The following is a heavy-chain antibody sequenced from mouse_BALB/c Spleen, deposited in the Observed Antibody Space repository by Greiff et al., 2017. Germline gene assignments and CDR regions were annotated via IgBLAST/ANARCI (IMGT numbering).Heavy chain of an antibody. CDR3: ARAGLRRPSYWYFEV. CDR2: ISSGSSTI. V-gene: IGHV5-17*02. Sequence: EVQRVESGGGLVQPGGSRKLSCAASGFTFSSFGMHWVRQAPGKGLEWVAYISSGSSTIYYADTVKGRFTISRDNPKNTLFLQMTSLRSEDTAMYYCARAGLRRPSYWYFEVWGAGTTVTVSS. J-gene: IGHJ1*01. CDR1: GFTFSSFG. D-gene: IGHD2-4*01.